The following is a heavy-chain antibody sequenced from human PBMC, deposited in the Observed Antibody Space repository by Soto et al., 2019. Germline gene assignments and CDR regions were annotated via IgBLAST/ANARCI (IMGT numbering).Heavy chain of an antibody. CDR1: GFTFNSFT. D-gene: IGHD1-26*01. V-gene: IGHV3-30-3*01. CDR3: ATWEERYFQD. Sequence: QPGGSLRLSCATSGFTFNSFTMHWVRQAPGKGLEWVAVISHDGSHKYSADSVKGRFTISRDDSKNTLYLQMSSLRVEDTAIYYCATWEERYFQDWGQGTLVTVS. CDR2: ISHDGSHK. J-gene: IGHJ1*01.